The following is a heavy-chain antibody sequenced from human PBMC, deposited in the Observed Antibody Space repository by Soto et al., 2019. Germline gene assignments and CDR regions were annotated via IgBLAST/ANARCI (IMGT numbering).Heavy chain of an antibody. CDR2: ISAYNGNT. CDR1: GYTFTSYG. CDR3: AGGYCSSTSCWPFDY. Sequence: ASVKVSCKASGYTFTSYGISWVRQAPGQGLEWMGWISAYNGNTNYAQKLQGRVTMTTDTSTSTAYMELRSLRSDDTAVYYCAGGYCSSTSCWPFDYWGQGTLVTVSS. J-gene: IGHJ4*02. D-gene: IGHD2-2*01. V-gene: IGHV1-18*01.